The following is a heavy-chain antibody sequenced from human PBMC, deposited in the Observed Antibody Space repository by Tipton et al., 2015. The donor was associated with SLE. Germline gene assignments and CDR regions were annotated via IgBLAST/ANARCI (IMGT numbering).Heavy chain of an antibody. CDR3: VVCSPASCAYFDY. CDR2: IYTGGNT. CDR1: GDTISDHY. Sequence: TLSLTCTVSGDTISDHYWGWIRQPAGKGLEWIGRIYTGGNTKYNPSLESRVTLSVDASKDQFSLKLSSVTAADTAVYYCVVCSPASCAYFDYWGQGRLVTVSS. V-gene: IGHV4-4*07. D-gene: IGHD2-2*01. J-gene: IGHJ4*02.